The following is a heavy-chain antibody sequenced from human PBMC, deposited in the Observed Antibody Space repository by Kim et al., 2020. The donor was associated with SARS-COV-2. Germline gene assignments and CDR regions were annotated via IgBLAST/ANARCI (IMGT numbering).Heavy chain of an antibody. CDR3: ARAPIILGTVYQGFNWFDP. J-gene: IGHJ5*02. CDR2: INPNSGLT. V-gene: IGHV1-2*06. CDR1: GYTFTNYY. D-gene: IGHD2-8*02. Sequence: ASVKVSCKASGYTFTNYYLDWVRQAPGQRFEWMGRINPNSGLTQYAQNFQGRVTMTGDTSISTAYMELTSLRSEDTAIYYCARAPIILGTVYQGFNWFDPWGQGTLVTVSS.